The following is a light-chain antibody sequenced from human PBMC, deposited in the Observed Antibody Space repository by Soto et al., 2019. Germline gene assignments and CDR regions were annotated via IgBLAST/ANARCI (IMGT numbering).Light chain of an antibody. CDR1: QSVAGW. V-gene: IGKV1-5*01. Sequence: DIQMTQSPSTLSASVGDTVTITCRASQSVAGWLAWYQQEPGKAPTLLIYDASALPRGVPSRFSGSGSGTEFTLTISSLQSEDFAVYYCHQYNNWPEWTFGQGTKVDIK. CDR2: DAS. J-gene: IGKJ1*01. CDR3: HQYNNWPEWT.